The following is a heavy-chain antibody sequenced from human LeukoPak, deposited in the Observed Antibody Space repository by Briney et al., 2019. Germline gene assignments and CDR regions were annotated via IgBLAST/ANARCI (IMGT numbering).Heavy chain of an antibody. CDR3: ARDRAATGSYGMDV. CDR2: IIPILGIA. V-gene: IGHV1-69*04. D-gene: IGHD2-15*01. CDR1: GGTFSSYA. Sequence: SVKVSCKASGGTFSSYAISWVRRAPGQGLEWMGRIIPILGIANYAQKFQGRVTITADKSTSTAYMELSSLRSEDTAVYYCARDRAATGSYGMDVWGQGTTVTVSS. J-gene: IGHJ6*02.